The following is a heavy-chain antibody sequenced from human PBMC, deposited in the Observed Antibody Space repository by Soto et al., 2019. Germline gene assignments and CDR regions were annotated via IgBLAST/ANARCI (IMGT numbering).Heavy chain of an antibody. J-gene: IGHJ3*02. V-gene: IGHV1-46*01. CDR2: INPGSGAA. CDR1: GYTVTTHY. D-gene: IGHD3-3*01. Sequence: QVQLVQSGAEVKKPGASVKISCTASGYTVTTHYMHWVRQAPGRGLEWMGAINPGSGAAKYTQTFQARGTMTRDTSTNTVDMEMSALRSEDTAVFYCARGGEVGVAGSAAFDMWGQGTMVTVSS. CDR3: ARGGEVGVAGSAAFDM.